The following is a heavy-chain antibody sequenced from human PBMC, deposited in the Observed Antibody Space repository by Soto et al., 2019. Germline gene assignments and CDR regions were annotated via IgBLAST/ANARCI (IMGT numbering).Heavy chain of an antibody. CDR1: GFTFSSYE. J-gene: IGHJ3*02. CDR3: AREGSYDAFDM. Sequence: EVQLVESGGGLVQPGGSLRLSCAASGFTFSSYEMNWVRQAPGKGLEWVSYISNSGTTIEYADSVKGRFTISRDNAKSSLYLKRNALRAEDTAVYFCAREGSYDAFDMWGHGTMVTVSS. V-gene: IGHV3-48*03. CDR2: ISNSGTTI.